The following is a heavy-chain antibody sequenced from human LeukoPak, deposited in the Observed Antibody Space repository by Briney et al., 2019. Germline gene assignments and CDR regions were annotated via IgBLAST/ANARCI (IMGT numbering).Heavy chain of an antibody. D-gene: IGHD6-19*01. Sequence: GGSLRLSCAASGFTFSSYAMHWVRQAPGKGLEWVAVISYDGSNKYYADSVKGRFTISRDNSKNTLFLQMNNLRAEDTAVYYCAKEAGSGWRYFDNWGQGTLVTVSS. V-gene: IGHV3-30*07. CDR1: GFTFSSYA. J-gene: IGHJ4*02. CDR3: AKEAGSGWRYFDN. CDR2: ISYDGSNK.